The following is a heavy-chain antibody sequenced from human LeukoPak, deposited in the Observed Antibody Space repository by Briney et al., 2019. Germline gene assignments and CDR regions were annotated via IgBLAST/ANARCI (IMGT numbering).Heavy chain of an antibody. Sequence: GGSLKLSCAASGFTFGSSGMSWVRQAPGKGLEWVAGISSSATYTYYADSVKGRFTISRDNSKNTLYLQMNSLRAEDTAVYYCAKSSSGWYAEYFQHWGQGTLVTVSS. V-gene: IGHV3-23*01. D-gene: IGHD6-19*01. J-gene: IGHJ1*01. CDR3: AKSSSGWYAEYFQH. CDR2: ISSSATYT. CDR1: GFTFGSSG.